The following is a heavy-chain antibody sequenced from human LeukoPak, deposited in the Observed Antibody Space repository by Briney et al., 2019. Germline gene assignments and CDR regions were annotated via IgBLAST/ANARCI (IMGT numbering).Heavy chain of an antibody. Sequence: ASVKVSCNASGYTFTSYGISWVRQAPGQGLEWMGWISAYNGNTNYAQKFQGRVTMTTDTSTSTAYMELRSLRSDDTAVYYCARDSSSWSLPLPHYFDYWGQGTLVTVSS. D-gene: IGHD6-13*01. CDR1: GYTFTSYG. CDR2: ISAYNGNT. V-gene: IGHV1-18*01. J-gene: IGHJ4*02. CDR3: ARDSSSWSLPLPHYFDY.